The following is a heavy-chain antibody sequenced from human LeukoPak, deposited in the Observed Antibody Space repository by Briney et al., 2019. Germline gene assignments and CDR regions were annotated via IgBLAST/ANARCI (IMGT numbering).Heavy chain of an antibody. CDR2: IYHSGST. V-gene: IGHV4-38-2*01. CDR1: GYSISNGYY. D-gene: IGHD3-10*01. CDR3: ARLHYYGSGSYLADY. J-gene: IGHJ4*02. Sequence: KPSETLSLTCAVSGYSISNGYYWGWIRQPPGKGLEWIGSIYHSGSTYYNPSLKSRVTISVDTSKNQFSLKLSSVTAADTAVYYCARLHYYGSGSYLADYWGQGTLVTVSS.